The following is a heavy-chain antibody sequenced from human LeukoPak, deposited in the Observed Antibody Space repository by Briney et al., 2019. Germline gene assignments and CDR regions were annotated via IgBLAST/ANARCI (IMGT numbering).Heavy chain of an antibody. J-gene: IGHJ5*02. V-gene: IGHV4-34*01. Sequence: KPSETLSLTCAVYGGSFSGYYWSWIRQHPGKGLEWIGEINHSGSTNYNPSLKSRVTISVDTSKNQFSLKLSSVTAADTAVYYCARDSGSSSLALTAWGQGTLVTVSS. CDR2: INHSGST. CDR1: GGSFSGYY. CDR3: ARDSGSSSLALTA. D-gene: IGHD1-26*01.